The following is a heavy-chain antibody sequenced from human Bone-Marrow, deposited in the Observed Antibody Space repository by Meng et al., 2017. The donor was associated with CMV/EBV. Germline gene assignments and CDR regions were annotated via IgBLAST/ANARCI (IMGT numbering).Heavy chain of an antibody. J-gene: IGHJ4*02. V-gene: IGHV4-39*07. CDR2: IYYSGST. CDR1: GGSISSSSYY. CDR3: ARTGARSHYYYDSSGIRYFDY. Sequence: SETLSLTCTVSGGSISSSSYYWGWIRQPPGKGLEWIGSIYYSGSTYYNPSLKSRVTISVDTSKNQFSLKLSSVTAADTAVYYCARTGARSHYYYDSSGIRYFDYWGQGTLVTVSS. D-gene: IGHD3-22*01.